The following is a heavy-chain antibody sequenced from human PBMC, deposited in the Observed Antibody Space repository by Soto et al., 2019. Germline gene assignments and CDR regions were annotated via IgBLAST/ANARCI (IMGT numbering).Heavy chain of an antibody. Sequence: QVQLVQSGADVKKPGSSVKVSCKASGGTFSTYTISWVRQAPGQGREWLGGIVLGTTAYAQKFQGRLTITADESTSTAYMELSNLRSEDTAVYYCTRHRYCSGGRCYNNFDYWGQGALVTVSS. CDR2: IVLGTT. CDR1: GGTFSTYT. V-gene: IGHV1-69*12. CDR3: TRHRYCSGGRCYNNFDY. J-gene: IGHJ4*02. D-gene: IGHD2-15*01.